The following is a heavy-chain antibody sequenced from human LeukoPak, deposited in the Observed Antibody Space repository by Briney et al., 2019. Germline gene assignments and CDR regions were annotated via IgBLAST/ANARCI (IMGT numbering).Heavy chain of an antibody. CDR1: GGSFSGYY. CDR3: ARAPGAFDI. V-gene: IGHV4-34*01. J-gene: IGHJ3*02. CDR2: INHSGST. Sequence: SETLSLTCAVYGGSFSGYYWSWIRQPPGKGLEWIGEINHSGSTNYNPSLKSRVTISVDTSKNQFSLKWSSVTAADTAIYFCARAPGAFDIWGQGTMVTVSS.